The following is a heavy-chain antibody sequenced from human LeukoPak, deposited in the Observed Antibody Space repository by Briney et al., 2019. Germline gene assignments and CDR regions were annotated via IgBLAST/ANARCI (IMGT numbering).Heavy chain of an antibody. CDR1: GGTFSSYA. J-gene: IGHJ6*03. CDR3: ATEPRTTVFGTFRYYYMDV. CDR2: IIPIFGTA. Sequence: ASVKVSCKASGGTFSSYAISWVRQAPGQGLEWMGGIIPIFGTANYAQKFQGRVTITADESTSTAYMELSRLTSDDTAVYYCATEPRTTVFGTFRYYYMDVWGEGTTVAVSS. D-gene: IGHD3-3*01. V-gene: IGHV1-69*13.